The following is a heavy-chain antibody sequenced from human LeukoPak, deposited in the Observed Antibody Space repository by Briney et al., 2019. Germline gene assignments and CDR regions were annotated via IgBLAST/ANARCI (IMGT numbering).Heavy chain of an antibody. J-gene: IGHJ6*02. CDR2: INPNSGGT. CDR1: GYTFTGYY. CDR3: ARTSYYYDSSGYWYGMDV. D-gene: IGHD3-22*01. Sequence: ASVKVSCKASGYTFTGYYMHWVRQAPGQGLGWMGWINPNSGGTNYAQKFQGRVTMTRDTSISTAYMELSRLRSDDTAVYYCARTSYYYDSSGYWYGMDVWGQGTTVTVSS. V-gene: IGHV1-2*02.